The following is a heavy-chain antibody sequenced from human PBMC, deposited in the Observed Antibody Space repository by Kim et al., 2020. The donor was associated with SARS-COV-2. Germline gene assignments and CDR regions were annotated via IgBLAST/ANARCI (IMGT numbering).Heavy chain of an antibody. CDR3: ARSGDYGDYVEENPLGYYYGMDV. Sequence: ASVKVSCKASGYTFTSYGISWVRQAPGQGLEWMGWISAYNGNTNYAQKLQGRVTMTTDTSTSTAYMELRSLRSDDTAVYYCARSGDYGDYVEENPLGYYYGMDVWGQGTTVTVSS. J-gene: IGHJ6*02. CDR1: GYTFTSYG. D-gene: IGHD4-17*01. V-gene: IGHV1-18*01. CDR2: ISAYNGNT.